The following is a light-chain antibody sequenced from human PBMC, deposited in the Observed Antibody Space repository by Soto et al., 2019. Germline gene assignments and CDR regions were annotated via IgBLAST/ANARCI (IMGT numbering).Light chain of an antibody. CDR3: QESYSTPYT. CDR2: AAS. J-gene: IGKJ2*01. Sequence: DIQMTQSPSSLSASVGDRVTITCRASQSISSYLNWYPQKPGKAPKFLIYAASSLQSGVPSRFSGSGSGTDFTLTISSLQPEDFETYYCQESYSTPYTFGQGTKLEIK. V-gene: IGKV1-39*01. CDR1: QSISSY.